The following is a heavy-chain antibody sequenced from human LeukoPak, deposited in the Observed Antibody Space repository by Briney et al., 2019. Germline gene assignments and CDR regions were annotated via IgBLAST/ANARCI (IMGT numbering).Heavy chain of an antibody. Sequence: GGSLRLSCAASGFTFSSYAMSWVRQAPGKGLGWVAVISYDGSNKYYADSVKGRFTISRDNSKNTLYLQMNRLRAEDTAVYYCAKGIGDVVVVAATEDAFDIWGQGTMVTVSS. J-gene: IGHJ3*02. CDR3: AKGIGDVVVVAATEDAFDI. CDR2: ISYDGSNK. V-gene: IGHV3-30*18. D-gene: IGHD2-15*01. CDR1: GFTFSSYA.